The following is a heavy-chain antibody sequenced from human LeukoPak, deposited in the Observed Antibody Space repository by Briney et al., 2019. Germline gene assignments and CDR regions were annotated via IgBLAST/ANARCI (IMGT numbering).Heavy chain of an antibody. Sequence: GGSLRLSCVASGFTFSTYGMHWVRQAPGKGLEWLTYIRHDGNDEYYADSVKGRFTITRDNSKNTLYLQTNSLRAEDTAVYYCARDSWTFDYWGQGTLVTVSS. CDR1: GFTFSTYG. CDR2: IRHDGNDE. D-gene: IGHD3/OR15-3a*01. V-gene: IGHV3-30*02. CDR3: ARDSWTFDY. J-gene: IGHJ4*02.